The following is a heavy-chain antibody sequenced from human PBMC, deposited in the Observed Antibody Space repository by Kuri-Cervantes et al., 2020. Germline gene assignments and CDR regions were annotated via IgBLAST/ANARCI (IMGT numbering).Heavy chain of an antibody. J-gene: IGHJ4*02. V-gene: IGHV4-61*08. CDR1: GGSISSGGYS. CDR2: IYYTGST. D-gene: IGHD5-12*01. Sequence: SETLSLTCAVSGGSISSGGYSWTWIRQPPGQGLEWIGYIYYTGSTTYNPSLKSRVTISVDTSNNQFSLNLDSVTAADTAVYYCARGAGDSRSTDFDYWGQGTLVTVSS. CDR3: ARGAGDSRSTDFDY.